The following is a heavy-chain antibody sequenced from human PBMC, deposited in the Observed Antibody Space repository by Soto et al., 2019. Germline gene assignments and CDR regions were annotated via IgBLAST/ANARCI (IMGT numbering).Heavy chain of an antibody. D-gene: IGHD1-26*01. J-gene: IGHJ4*02. CDR3: ARDVSGSYHDY. Sequence: QVQLVQSGAEVKKPGSSVKVSCKASGGTFSSYTISWVRQAPGQGLEWMGRIIPILGIANYAQKFQGRVTXTXXKSTSTAYMELSSLRSEDTAVYYCARDVSGSYHDYWGQGTLVTVSS. CDR1: GGTFSSYT. V-gene: IGHV1-69*08. CDR2: IIPILGIA.